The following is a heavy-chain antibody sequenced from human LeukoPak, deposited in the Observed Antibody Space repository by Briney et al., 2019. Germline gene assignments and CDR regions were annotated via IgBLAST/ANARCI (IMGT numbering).Heavy chain of an antibody. CDR3: ARQQPGDAFDI. CDR2: IYHSGST. J-gene: IGHJ3*02. V-gene: IGHV4-38-2*02. CDR1: GYSISSGYY. D-gene: IGHD6-13*01. Sequence: SETLSLTCTVSGYSISSGYYWGWIRQPPGKGLEWIGSIYHSGSTYYNPSLKGRVTISVDTSKNQFSLKLSSVTAADTAVYYCARQQPGDAFDIWSQGTMVTVSS.